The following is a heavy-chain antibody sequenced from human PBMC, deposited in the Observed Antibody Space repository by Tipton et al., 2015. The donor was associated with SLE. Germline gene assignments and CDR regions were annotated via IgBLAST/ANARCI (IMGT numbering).Heavy chain of an antibody. Sequence: TLSLTCAVSGGSISSNGNSWSWIRQPPGKGLEWVGTVYYTGNTFYNPSLKSRVTISVDTSKNQFSLNLSSVTAADTAVYYCARDEYRYDATGYHLLGHFDFWGQGTLVTVSS. CDR2: VYYTGNT. CDR3: ARDEYRYDATGYHLLGHFDF. CDR1: GGSISSNGNS. D-gene: IGHD3-22*01. V-gene: IGHV4-39*07. J-gene: IGHJ4*02.